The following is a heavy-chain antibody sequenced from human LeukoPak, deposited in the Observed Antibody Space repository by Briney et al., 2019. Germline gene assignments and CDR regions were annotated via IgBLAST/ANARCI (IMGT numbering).Heavy chain of an antibody. V-gene: IGHV2-5*02. CDR3: AHRSRGYGYGIDY. CDR1: GFSFSTSAAG. J-gene: IGHJ4*02. CDR2: ISWDDTK. Sequence: SGPTLVNPTQPLTLTCTFSGFSFSTSAAGVGWIRQPPGKALEWLALISWDDTKHYSPSLKGRLTITKDTSKNQVVLIMTNMDPVDTATYYCAHRSRGYGYGIDYWGQGALVTVSS. D-gene: IGHD5-18*01.